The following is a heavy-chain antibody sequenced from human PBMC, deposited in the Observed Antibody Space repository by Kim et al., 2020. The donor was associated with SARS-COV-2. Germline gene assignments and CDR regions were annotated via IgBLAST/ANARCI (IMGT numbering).Heavy chain of an antibody. J-gene: IGHJ2*01. CDR1: GFTFSSYW. CDR2: IKQDGSEK. D-gene: IGHD6-19*01. V-gene: IGHV3-7*03. Sequence: GGSLRLSCAASGFTFSSYWMSWVRQAPGKGLEWVANIKQDGSEKYYVDSVKGRFTISRDNAKNSLYLQMNSLRAEDTAVYYCARGSARWLRWYFDLWGRGTLVTVSS. CDR3: ARGSARWLRWYFDL.